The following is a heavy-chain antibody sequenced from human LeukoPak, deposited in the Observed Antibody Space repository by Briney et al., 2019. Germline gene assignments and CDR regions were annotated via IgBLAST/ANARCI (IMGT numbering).Heavy chain of an antibody. CDR3: ARGPNHYYYMDF. J-gene: IGHJ6*03. CDR2: INPNSGGT. V-gene: IGHV1-2*02. D-gene: IGHD2-8*01. Sequence: WASVKVSCKASGYIFTGYYMHWVRQAPGQGLEWMGWINPNSGGTNYAQKFQGRVTMTTDKSINTVFMELSGLTSDDTALYYCARGPNHYYYMDFWGKGTTVSVSS. CDR1: GYIFTGYY.